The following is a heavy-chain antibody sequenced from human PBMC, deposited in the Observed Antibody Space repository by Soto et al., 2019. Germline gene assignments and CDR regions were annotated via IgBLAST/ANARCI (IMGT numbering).Heavy chain of an antibody. Sequence: EQLVESGGGLVQPGRSLRLSCAAFGFTFEDYVMHWIRQAPGKGLEWVSGINWNSGSTGYADSVKGRFTISRDNANNSLHLQMNSLKTEDTALYYCAKGRGALSVVSNWFDPWGQGTLVTVSS. J-gene: IGHJ5*02. D-gene: IGHD2-2*01. CDR2: INWNSGST. CDR1: GFTFEDYV. V-gene: IGHV3-9*01. CDR3: AKGRGALSVVSNWFDP.